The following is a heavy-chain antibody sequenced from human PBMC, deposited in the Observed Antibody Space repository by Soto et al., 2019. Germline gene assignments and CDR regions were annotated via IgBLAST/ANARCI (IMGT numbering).Heavy chain of an antibody. D-gene: IGHD2-2*01. J-gene: IGHJ4*02. Sequence: ASVKVSCKASGYTFTSYAMHWVRQAPGQRLEWMGWINAGNGNTKYSQKFQGRVTITRDTSASTAYMELSRLRSEDTAVYYCARVGFYCSSTSCPRYYFDYWGQGTLVTVSS. CDR3: ARVGFYCSSTSCPRYYFDY. CDR1: GYTFTSYA. V-gene: IGHV1-3*01. CDR2: INAGNGNT.